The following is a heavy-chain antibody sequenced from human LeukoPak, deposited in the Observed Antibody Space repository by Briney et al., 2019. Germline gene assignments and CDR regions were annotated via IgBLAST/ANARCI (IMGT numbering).Heavy chain of an antibody. D-gene: IGHD3-16*01. CDR2: IFGNGVKT. V-gene: IGHV3-23*01. CDR1: GFTFSGHS. J-gene: IGHJ6*02. Sequence: GGSLRLSCAASGFTFSGHSMTWVRLTPGKGLEWVSVIFGNGVKTYYADSLKGRFTISRDNSKSTLYLQMNSLRADDTAVYYCARVGDWSNYFGMDAWGQGTTVPVSS. CDR3: ARVGDWSNYFGMDA.